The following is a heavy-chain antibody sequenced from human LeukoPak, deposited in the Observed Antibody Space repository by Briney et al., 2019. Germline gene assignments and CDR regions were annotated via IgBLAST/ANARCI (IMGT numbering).Heavy chain of an antibody. D-gene: IGHD2-21*01. V-gene: IGHV3-23*01. Sequence: GGSLRLSCAVSGITLSNYGMSWVRQAPGKGLEWVAGLSGSGGGTNYADSVQGRFTISRDNPKNTLYLKMNSLRAEDTAVYFCANRSVVIRVFLVGFHKEAYYFDSGGEGALVTVS. J-gene: IGHJ4*02. CDR3: ANRSVVIRVFLVGFHKEAYYFDS. CDR2: LSGSGGGT. CDR1: GITLSNYG.